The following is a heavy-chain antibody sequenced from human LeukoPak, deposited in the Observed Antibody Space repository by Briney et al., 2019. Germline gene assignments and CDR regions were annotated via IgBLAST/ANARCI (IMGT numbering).Heavy chain of an antibody. D-gene: IGHD3-22*01. V-gene: IGHV3-33*01. CDR2: IWYDGSNK. Sequence: PGRSLRLSCAASGFTFSSYGMHWVRQAPGKGLEWVAVIWYDGSNKYYADSVKGRFTISRDNSKNTLYLQMNSLRAEDTAVYYCATDMYYYDSRGVNYFDYWGQGTLVTVSS. J-gene: IGHJ4*02. CDR3: ATDMYYYDSRGVNYFDY. CDR1: GFTFSSYG.